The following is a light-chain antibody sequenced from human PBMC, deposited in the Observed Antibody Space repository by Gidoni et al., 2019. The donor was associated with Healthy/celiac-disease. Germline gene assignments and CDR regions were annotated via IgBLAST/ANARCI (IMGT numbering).Light chain of an antibody. CDR3: QQYNNWPPWT. J-gene: IGKJ1*01. CDR2: GAS. V-gene: IGKV3-15*01. Sequence: ELVMTQSPATLSVSPGERATLSCRASQSVSSNLAWYQQKPGQAPRPLIYGASTRATGIPARFSGSGSGTEFTLTISSLQSEDFAVYYCQQYNNWPPWTFGQGTKVESK. CDR1: QSVSSN.